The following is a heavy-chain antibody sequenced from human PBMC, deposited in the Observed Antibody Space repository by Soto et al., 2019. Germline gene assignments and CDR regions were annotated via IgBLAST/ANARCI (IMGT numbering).Heavy chain of an antibody. V-gene: IGHV3-23*01. CDR2: ISGSGSST. Sequence: GGSLRLSCAASGFTFSSYAMSWVRQAPGKGLEWVSVISGSGSSTYYADSVKGRFTISRDNSKKTLYVQMNSLRAEVTAVYYCAKMSDFWSGSPTYHFDYWGQGTQVTVSS. CDR1: GFTFSSYA. CDR3: AKMSDFWSGSPTYHFDY. J-gene: IGHJ4*02. D-gene: IGHD3-3*01.